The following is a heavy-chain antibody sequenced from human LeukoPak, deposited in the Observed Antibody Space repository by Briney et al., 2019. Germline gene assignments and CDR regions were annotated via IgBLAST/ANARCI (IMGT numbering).Heavy chain of an antibody. CDR2: IYHSGST. J-gene: IGHJ4*02. V-gene: IGHV4-38-2*01. D-gene: IGHD2-2*01. CDR3: AVNIVVVPAASFDY. CDR1: GYSISSGYY. Sequence: SETLSHTCAVSGYSISSGYYWGWIRQPPGKGLEWIGSIYHSGSTYYNPSLKSRVTISVDTSKNQFSLKLSSVTAADTAVYYCAVNIVVVPAASFDYWGQGTLVTVSS.